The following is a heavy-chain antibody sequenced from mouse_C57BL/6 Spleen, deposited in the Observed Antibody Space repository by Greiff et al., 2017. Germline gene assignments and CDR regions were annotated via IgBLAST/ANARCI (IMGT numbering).Heavy chain of an antibody. CDR1: GYTFTSYW. CDR2: IYPGSGST. CDR3: ARGRNYSNFFDY. V-gene: IGHV1-55*01. J-gene: IGHJ2*01. Sequence: VKLQQPGAELVKPGASVKMSCKASGYTFTSYWITWVTQRPGQGLEWIGDIYPGSGSTNYNEKFKSKATLTVDTSSSTAYMQLSSRTSEDSAVYYCARGRNYSNFFDYWCQGTTLTVSS. D-gene: IGHD2-5*01.